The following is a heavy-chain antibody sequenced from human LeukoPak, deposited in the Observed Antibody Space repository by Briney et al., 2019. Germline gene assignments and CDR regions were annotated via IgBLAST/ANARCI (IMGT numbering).Heavy chain of an antibody. CDR1: GFTFSSHS. CDR3: EREAGTKGYYFDY. V-gene: IGHV3-21*01. D-gene: IGHD6-19*01. J-gene: IGHJ4*02. CDR2: ISSSSSYI. Sequence: CGSLRLSCAASGFTFSSHSMNWVRQAPGKGLDLVSSISSSSSYIYYADSVKGRFTISRDNAKNSLYLQINSLRAEDTAVYSFEREAGTKGYYFDYWGQGTLVTVSS.